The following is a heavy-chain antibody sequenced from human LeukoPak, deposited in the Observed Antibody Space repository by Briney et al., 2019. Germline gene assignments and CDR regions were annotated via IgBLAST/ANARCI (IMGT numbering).Heavy chain of an antibody. D-gene: IGHD2-15*01. CDR3: ARGYCSGGSCQGGDY. CDR1: GYTFTGYY. J-gene: IGHJ4*02. V-gene: IGHV1-2*02. Sequence: ASVKVSCKASGYTFTGYYTHRVRQAPGQGLEWMGWINPNSGGTNYAQKFQGRVTMTRDTSISTAYMELSRLRSDDTAVYYCARGYCSGGSCQGGDYWGQGTLVTVSS. CDR2: INPNSGGT.